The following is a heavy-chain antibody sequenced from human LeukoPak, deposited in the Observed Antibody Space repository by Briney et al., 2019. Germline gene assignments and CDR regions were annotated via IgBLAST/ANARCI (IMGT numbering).Heavy chain of an antibody. Sequence: GGSLRLSCAASGFTFSDYYMSWIRQAPGKGLEWVSYISSSGSTIYYADSVKGRFTISRDNAKNSLYLQMSSLRAEDTAVYYCARVGYYYDSTGYYEGDYFYMDVWGKGTTVTVSS. D-gene: IGHD3-22*01. J-gene: IGHJ6*03. CDR3: ARVGYYYDSTGYYEGDYFYMDV. CDR1: GFTFSDYY. CDR2: ISSSGSTI. V-gene: IGHV3-11*04.